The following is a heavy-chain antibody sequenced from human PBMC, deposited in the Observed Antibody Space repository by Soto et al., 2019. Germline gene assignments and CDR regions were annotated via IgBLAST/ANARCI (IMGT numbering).Heavy chain of an antibody. CDR3: ARGYPGHGGMIVVVSYYFDY. D-gene: IGHD3-22*01. J-gene: IGHJ4*02. Sequence: QVQLVQSGAEVKKPGSSVKVSCKASGGTFSSYAISWVRQAPGQGLEWMGGSIPIFGTANYAQKFQGRVTITADEATSTAYMELSSLRSEDTAVYYCARGYPGHGGMIVVVSYYFDYWGQGTLVTVSS. CDR1: GGTFSSYA. CDR2: SIPIFGTA. V-gene: IGHV1-69*01.